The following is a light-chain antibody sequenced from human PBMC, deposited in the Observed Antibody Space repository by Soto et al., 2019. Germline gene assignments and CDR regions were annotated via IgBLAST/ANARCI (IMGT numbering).Light chain of an antibody. CDR3: QQYSRSWT. CDR1: QSISTW. Sequence: DIPMTQSPSTLSASVGDRVTITCRASQSISTWLAWHQQKPGKAPKLLIYKASTLESGVPSRFSGSGSGTESSLTVTSGQPEDFAYYYCQQYSRSWTFGQGTKVDI. CDR2: KAS. J-gene: IGKJ1*01. V-gene: IGKV1-5*03.